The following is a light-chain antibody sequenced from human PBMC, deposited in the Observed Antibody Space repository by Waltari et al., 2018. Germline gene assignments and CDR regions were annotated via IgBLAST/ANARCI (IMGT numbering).Light chain of an antibody. CDR1: QSVGSK. V-gene: IGKV3-15*01. Sequence: EIVMTQSPATLSVSQGERVTLSCRASQSVGSKLAWYQQKPGQAPRLLMYGAFSRATGIPARFSGSGSGTDFTLTISSLQSEDFAVYYCQQYNNWPPITFGQGTRLEIK. CDR2: GAF. J-gene: IGKJ5*01. CDR3: QQYNNWPPIT.